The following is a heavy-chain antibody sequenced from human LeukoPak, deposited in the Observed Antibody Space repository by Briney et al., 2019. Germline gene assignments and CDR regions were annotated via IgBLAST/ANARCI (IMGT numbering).Heavy chain of an antibody. Sequence: GGSLRLSCAASGFTFSSYGMHWVLQAPGKGLEWVAVIWYDGSNKYYADSVKGRFTISRDNSKNTLYLQMNSLRAEDTAVYYCARGPDSSSFGRVDYWGQGTLVTVSS. V-gene: IGHV3-33*01. CDR2: IWYDGSNK. D-gene: IGHD6-13*01. CDR1: GFTFSSYG. CDR3: ARGPDSSSFGRVDY. J-gene: IGHJ4*02.